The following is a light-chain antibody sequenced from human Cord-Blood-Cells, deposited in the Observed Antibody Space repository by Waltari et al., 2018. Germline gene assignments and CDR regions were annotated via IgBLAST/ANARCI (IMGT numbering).Light chain of an antibody. J-gene: IGLJ1*01. CDR3: SSYTSSSTSFYV. CDR2: EVS. CDR1: SSDVGGYNY. V-gene: IGLV2-14*01. Sequence: QSALTQPASVSGSPGQSITISCTGTSSDVGGYNYVSWYQQHPGKAPKLRIYEVSNRPSGVSNRFSGSKSGNTASLTISGLQAEDEADYYCSSYTSSSTSFYVFGTGTKVTVL.